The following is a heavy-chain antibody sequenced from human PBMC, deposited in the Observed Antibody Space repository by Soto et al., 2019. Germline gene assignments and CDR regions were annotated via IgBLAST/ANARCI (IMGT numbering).Heavy chain of an antibody. J-gene: IGHJ3*02. CDR2: IVVGSGNT. D-gene: IGHD3-22*01. Sequence: GASVKVSCKASGFTFTSYAVQWVRQARGQRLEWIGWIVVGSGNTNYAQKFQERVTITRDMSTSTAYMELSSLRSEDTAVYYCAADSPNCYDSSGYYGGAFDIWGQGTMVTVSS. CDR1: GFTFTSYA. V-gene: IGHV1-58*01. CDR3: AADSPNCYDSSGYYGGAFDI.